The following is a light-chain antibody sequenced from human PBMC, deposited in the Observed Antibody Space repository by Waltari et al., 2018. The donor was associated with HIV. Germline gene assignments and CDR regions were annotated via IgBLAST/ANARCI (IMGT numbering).Light chain of an antibody. Sequence: SVLTQPPSASGTPGQRVTISCSGTSSNIGSNYVYWYQQLPGTTPTILVYRNDQRPSEVPDRFSGSKSGTSASLAISGLRSEDEADYYCAAWDDMLSGPVFGGGTKLTVL. CDR2: RND. J-gene: IGLJ2*01. CDR1: SSNIGSNY. CDR3: AAWDDMLSGPV. V-gene: IGLV1-47*01.